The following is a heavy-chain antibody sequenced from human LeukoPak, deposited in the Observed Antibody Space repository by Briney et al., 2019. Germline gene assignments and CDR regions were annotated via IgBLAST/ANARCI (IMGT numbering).Heavy chain of an antibody. CDR2: IRYDGSNK. CDR1: GFTFSSYG. CDR3: AKDAGIVVVTSFDY. V-gene: IGHV3-30*02. D-gene: IGHD3-22*01. Sequence: GGSLRLSCAASGFTFSSYGMHWVRQAPGKGLEWVAFIRYDGSNKYYADSVKGRFTISRDNSKNTLYLQMNSLRAEDTAVYYCAKDAGIVVVTSFDYWGQGTLVTVSS. J-gene: IGHJ4*02.